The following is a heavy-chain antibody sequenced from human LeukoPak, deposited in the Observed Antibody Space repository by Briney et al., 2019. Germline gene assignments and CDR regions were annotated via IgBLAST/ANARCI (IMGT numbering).Heavy chain of an antibody. V-gene: IGHV3-43*01. CDR3: AKDNLRGSSSLGSEDYYYYYGMDV. CDR1: GFTFDDFS. D-gene: IGHD6-13*01. Sequence: GGSLRLSCTASGFTFDDFSIHWVRQTPGKGLEWVSLISKYGDRTYYADSVEGRFTISRDNSKNSLYLQMNGLTTDDTALYYCAKDNLRGSSSLGSEDYYYYYGMDVWGQGTTVTVSS. CDR2: ISKYGDRT. J-gene: IGHJ6*02.